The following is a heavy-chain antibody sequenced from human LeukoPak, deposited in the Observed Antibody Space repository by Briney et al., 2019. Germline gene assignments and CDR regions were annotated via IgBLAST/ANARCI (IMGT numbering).Heavy chain of an antibody. D-gene: IGHD3-22*01. V-gene: IGHV4-59*12. CDR1: GGSISSYY. Sequence: PSETLSLTCTDSGGSISSYYWSWIRQPPGKGLEWIGYIYYSGSTNYNPSLKSRVTISVDTSKNQFSLKLSSVTAADTAVYYCARDRYYYDSSGYDHFDYWGQGTLVTVSS. CDR3: ARDRYYYDSSGYDHFDY. CDR2: IYYSGST. J-gene: IGHJ4*02.